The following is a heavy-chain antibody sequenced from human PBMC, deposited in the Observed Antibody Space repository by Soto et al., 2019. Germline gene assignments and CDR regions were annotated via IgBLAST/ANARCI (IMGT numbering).Heavy chain of an antibody. CDR2: IYWDDDK. V-gene: IGHV2-5*02. CDR1: GFSLSTSGVG. J-gene: IGHJ3*02. Sequence: QITLKESGPTLVKPTQTLTLTCTFSGFSLSTSGVGVGWIRQPPGKALEWLALIYWDDDKRYSPSLKSRLTITKDTSKNQVVLTMTNMDPVDTATYYCAHRLAYGGNSFGAFDIWGQGTMVTVSS. D-gene: IGHD2-21*02. CDR3: AHRLAYGGNSFGAFDI.